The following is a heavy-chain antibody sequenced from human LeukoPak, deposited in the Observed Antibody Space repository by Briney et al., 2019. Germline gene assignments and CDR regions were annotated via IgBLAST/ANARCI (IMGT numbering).Heavy chain of an antibody. D-gene: IGHD2-2*01. V-gene: IGHV3-30-3*01. J-gene: IGHJ4*01. CDR1: GFTFSSYA. Sequence: PGGSLRLSCAASGFTFSSYAMHWVRQAPGKGLEWVAVISSDGTNEYYADSVKGRFTISRDNSKNTLYLQMNSLRAEDTAIYFCAKSLYCSSTTCYRYYFENWGQGTLVTVSS. CDR2: ISSDGTNE. CDR3: AKSLYCSSTTCYRYYFEN.